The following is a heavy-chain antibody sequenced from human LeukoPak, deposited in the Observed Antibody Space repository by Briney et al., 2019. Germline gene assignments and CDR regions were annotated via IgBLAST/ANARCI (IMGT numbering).Heavy chain of an antibody. J-gene: IGHJ4*02. Sequence: GGSLRLSCEASGLTFSSYGMSWVRQAPGKGLQWVSAITGDGTTTYYADSVKGRFTISRDNSKNRLYLQMSSLRAEDTAIYYCAKMQGYFDYWGQGTLVPVSS. V-gene: IGHV3-23*01. CDR3: AKMQGYFDY. CDR1: GLTFSSYG. CDR2: ITGDGTTT.